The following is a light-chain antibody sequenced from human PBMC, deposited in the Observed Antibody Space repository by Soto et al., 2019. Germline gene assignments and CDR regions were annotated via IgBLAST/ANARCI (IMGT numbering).Light chain of an antibody. Sequence: DIQVTHSLSTLSGSVGDRVTITCRASQTISSWLAWYQQKPGKAPKLLIYKASTLKSGVPSRFSGSGSGTEFTLTISILQPDDFATYYCQQLEWYPSTFGGGTKV. CDR1: QTISSW. V-gene: IGKV1-5*03. J-gene: IGKJ4*01. CDR3: QQLEWYPST. CDR2: KAS.